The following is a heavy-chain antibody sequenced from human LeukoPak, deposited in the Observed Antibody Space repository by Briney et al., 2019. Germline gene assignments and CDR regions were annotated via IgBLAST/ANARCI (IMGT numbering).Heavy chain of an antibody. Sequence: SQTLSLTCAISGDSVSSSSAAWSWIRQSPSRGLEWLGRTYYRSKWYNDYAVSVKSRIIITPDTSKNQFSLQLNSMTPEDTAVYYCAREGSEGYLFDYWGQGIMVTVSS. J-gene: IGHJ4*02. CDR1: GDSVSSSSAA. V-gene: IGHV6-1*01. CDR2: TYYRSKWYN. CDR3: AREGSEGYLFDY. D-gene: IGHD1-1*01.